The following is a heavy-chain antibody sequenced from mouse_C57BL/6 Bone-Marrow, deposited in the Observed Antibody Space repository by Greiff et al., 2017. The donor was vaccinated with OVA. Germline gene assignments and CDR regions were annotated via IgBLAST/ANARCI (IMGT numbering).Heavy chain of an antibody. V-gene: IGHV5-2*01. Sequence: EVTLVESGGGLVQPGESLKLSCESNEYEFPSHDMSWVRKTPEKRLELVAALNSDGGSTYYPDTMERRFIISRDNTKKTLYLQMSSLRSEDTALYYWARLYDYDDGFAYWGQGTLVTVSA. D-gene: IGHD2-4*01. J-gene: IGHJ3*01. CDR2: LNSDGGST. CDR1: EYEFPSHD. CDR3: ARLYDYDDGFAY.